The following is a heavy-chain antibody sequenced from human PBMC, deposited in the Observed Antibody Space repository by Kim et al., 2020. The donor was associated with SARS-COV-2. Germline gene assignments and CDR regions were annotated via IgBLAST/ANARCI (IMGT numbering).Heavy chain of an antibody. CDR3: ASLGPDDYGDVIFDY. Sequence: SETLSLTCTVSGGSISSYYWSWIRQPPGKGLEWIGYIYYSGSTNYNPSLKSRVTISVDTSKNQFSLKLSSVTAADTAVYYCASLGPDDYGDVIFDYWGQGTLVTVSS. V-gene: IGHV4-59*01. CDR2: IYYSGST. J-gene: IGHJ4*02. D-gene: IGHD4-17*01. CDR1: GGSISSYY.